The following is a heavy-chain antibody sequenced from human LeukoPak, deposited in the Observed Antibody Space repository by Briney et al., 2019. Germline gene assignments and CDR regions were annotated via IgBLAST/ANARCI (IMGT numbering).Heavy chain of an antibody. Sequence: ASVKDSCKASGYTFTGYYMHWVRQAPGQGLEWMGWINPNSGGTNYAQKFQGRVTITRDTYISTAYMELSRLRSDDTAVYYCPRAYPRQLFDYWGQGTLVTVSS. J-gene: IGHJ4*02. CDR2: INPNSGGT. V-gene: IGHV1-2*02. CDR1: GYTFTGYY. CDR3: PRAYPRQLFDY. D-gene: IGHD6-13*01.